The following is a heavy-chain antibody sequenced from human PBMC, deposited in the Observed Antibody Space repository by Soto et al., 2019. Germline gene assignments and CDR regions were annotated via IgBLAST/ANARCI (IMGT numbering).Heavy chain of an antibody. CDR2: ISYDGTTK. J-gene: IGHJ4*02. D-gene: IGHD1-26*01. Sequence: QVQLVESGGGVVQPGRSLRLSCAASGFTFSNYPLHWVRQAPGKGLEWVAVISYDGTTKYYADSVKGRFTISRDDSRNTLYLQMNRLRPEDTAVYYCASDPLKGAADYFDYWGQGTLVTVSS. V-gene: IGHV3-30-3*01. CDR3: ASDPLKGAADYFDY. CDR1: GFTFSNYP.